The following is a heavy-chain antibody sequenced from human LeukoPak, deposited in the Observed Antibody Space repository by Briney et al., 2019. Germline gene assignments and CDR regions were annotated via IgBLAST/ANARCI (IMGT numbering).Heavy chain of an antibody. CDR2: IYYSGST. Sequence: PSETLSLTCTVSGGSISSSSYYWGWIRQPPGKGLEWIGSIYYSGSTYYNPSLKSRVTISVDTSKNQFSLKLSSVTAADTAVYXCARQASSWLIFDPWGQGTLVTVSS. J-gene: IGHJ5*02. V-gene: IGHV4-39*01. CDR1: GGSISSSSYY. CDR3: ARQASSWLIFDP. D-gene: IGHD6-13*01.